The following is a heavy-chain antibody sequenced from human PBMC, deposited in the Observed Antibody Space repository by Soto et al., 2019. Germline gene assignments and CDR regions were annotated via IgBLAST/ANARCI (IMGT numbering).Heavy chain of an antibody. V-gene: IGHV3-23*01. Sequence: GGSLRLSCAASGFTFSNYAMSWVRQAPGEALQWVSFISGGGESTTYAGSVKGRFTISRDNSKSTLYLQMNSLRAQDTAVYYCVKRRAMGASGAFDIWGQGTVVTVSS. CDR3: VKRRAMGASGAFDI. CDR1: GFTFSNYA. J-gene: IGHJ3*02. D-gene: IGHD3-16*01. CDR2: ISGGGEST.